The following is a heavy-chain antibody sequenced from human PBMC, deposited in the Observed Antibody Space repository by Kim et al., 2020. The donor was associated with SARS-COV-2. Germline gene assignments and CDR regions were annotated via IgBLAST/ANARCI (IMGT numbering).Heavy chain of an antibody. Sequence: SETLSLTCAVYGGSFSGYYWSWIHQPPGKGLEWIGEINHSGSTNYNPSLKSRVTISVDTSKNQFSLKLSSVTAADTAVYYCAKAPYYYDSSGYYFPWGQGTLVTVSS. D-gene: IGHD3-22*01. CDR3: AKAPYYYDSSGYYFP. V-gene: IGHV4-34*01. CDR1: GGSFSGYY. J-gene: IGHJ5*02. CDR2: INHSGST.